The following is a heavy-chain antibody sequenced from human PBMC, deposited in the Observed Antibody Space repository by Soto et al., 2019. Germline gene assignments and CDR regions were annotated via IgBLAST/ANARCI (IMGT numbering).Heavy chain of an antibody. Sequence: QVQLVQSGAEVKKPGASVKVSCKASGYTFTGYYMHWVRQAPGQGLEWMGWINPNSGGTNYAQKFPGRGTRTRDTSTSTAYMELSRLRSDDTAVYYCARAPHFWSGYSGGYGMDVWGQGTTVTVSS. J-gene: IGHJ6*02. V-gene: IGHV1-2*02. D-gene: IGHD3-3*02. CDR2: INPNSGGT. CDR3: ARAPHFWSGYSGGYGMDV. CDR1: GYTFTGYY.